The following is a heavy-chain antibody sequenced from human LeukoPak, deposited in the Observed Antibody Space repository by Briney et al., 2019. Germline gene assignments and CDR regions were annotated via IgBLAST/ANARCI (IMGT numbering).Heavy chain of an antibody. CDR2: MNPNNGNT. V-gene: IGHV1-8*01. J-gene: IGHJ3*02. Sequence: ASVKVSCKASGYTFTSYDINWVRQATGQGLEWMGWMNPNNGNTGYAQKFQGRVTMTRNTSISTAYMELSSLRSEDTAVYYCAREVRGYVAFDIWGQGTMVTVSS. CDR3: AREVRGYVAFDI. CDR1: GYTFTSYD. D-gene: IGHD5-18*01.